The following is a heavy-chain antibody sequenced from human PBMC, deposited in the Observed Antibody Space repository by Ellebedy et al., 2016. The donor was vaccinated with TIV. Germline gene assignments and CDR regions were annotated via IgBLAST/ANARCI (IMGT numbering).Heavy chain of an antibody. CDR3: ASEVVGAIYYFDY. Sequence: GESLKISXAASGFTFSSYAMSWVRQAPGKGLEWVSAISGSGGSTYYADSVKGRFTISRDNSKNTLYLQMNSLRAEDTAVYYCASEVVGAIYYFDYWGQGTLVTVSS. J-gene: IGHJ4*02. D-gene: IGHD1-26*01. CDR2: ISGSGGST. V-gene: IGHV3-23*01. CDR1: GFTFSSYA.